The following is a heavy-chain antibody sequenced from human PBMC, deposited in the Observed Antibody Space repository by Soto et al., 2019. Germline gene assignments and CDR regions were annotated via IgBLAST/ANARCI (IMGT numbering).Heavy chain of an antibody. Sequence: VQLVESGGGLVQPGKSLRISCAASGFTFHDFAMHWVRQAPGKGLEWVSGISWNSGSMGYADSVNGRVTISRDNAMNSLYLHMNSLRAEDTALYYCAKDQGYNWNDVAAFDIWGQGTMVTVSS. CDR2: ISWNSGSM. J-gene: IGHJ3*02. V-gene: IGHV3-9*01. D-gene: IGHD1-20*01. CDR1: GFTFHDFA. CDR3: AKDQGYNWNDVAAFDI.